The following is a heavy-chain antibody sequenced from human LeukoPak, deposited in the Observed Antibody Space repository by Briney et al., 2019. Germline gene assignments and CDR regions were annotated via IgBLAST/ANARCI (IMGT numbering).Heavy chain of an antibody. J-gene: IGHJ4*02. CDR1: GYTFTSYG. CDR3: ARVEYYYDSSGYFPPDY. CDR2: FSAYNGNS. Sequence: ASVKVSCKASGYTFTSYGISWLRQAPGQGLEWMGWFSAYNGNSNYAQKLQGRVTMTTDTSTSTAYMELRSLRSDDTAVYYCARVEYYYDSSGYFPPDYWGQGTLVTVSS. D-gene: IGHD3-22*01. V-gene: IGHV1-18*01.